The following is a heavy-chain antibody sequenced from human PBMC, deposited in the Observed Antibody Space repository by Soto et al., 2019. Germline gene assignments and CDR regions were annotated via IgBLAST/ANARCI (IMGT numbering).Heavy chain of an antibody. CDR3: AMGYSSSWYWNWFDP. CDR1: GGSISSSNW. D-gene: IGHD6-13*01. Sequence: SETLSLTCAVSGGSISSSNWWSWVRQPPGKGLEWIGEIYHSGSTNYNPSLKSRVTISVDKSKNQFSLKLSSVTAADTAVYYCAMGYSSSWYWNWFDPWGQGTLVTVSS. V-gene: IGHV4-4*02. J-gene: IGHJ5*02. CDR2: IYHSGST.